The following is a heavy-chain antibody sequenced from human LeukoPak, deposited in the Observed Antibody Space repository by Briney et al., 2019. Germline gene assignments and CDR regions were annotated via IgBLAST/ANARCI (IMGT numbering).Heavy chain of an antibody. D-gene: IGHD6-19*01. CDR3: ARDHSSGRYFSGDEAFDL. Sequence: GGTLRLFCAASGLTFSRYAMRWVREAPGKGLEWGSANSGRGGSTYYADSAKGRFNISRDNYKNTLHVQMNTLSAQDTPVYYCARDHSSGRYFSGDEAFDLWGQGTMVTVSS. CDR1: GLTFSRYA. CDR2: NSGRGGST. J-gene: IGHJ5*02. V-gene: IGHV3-23*01.